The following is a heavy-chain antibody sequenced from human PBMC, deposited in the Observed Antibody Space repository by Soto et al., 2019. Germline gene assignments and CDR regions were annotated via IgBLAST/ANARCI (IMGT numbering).Heavy chain of an antibody. V-gene: IGHV3-23*01. Sequence: PGGSLRLSWASSVFTFVASAIALFRQAPGKGLEWVSGISGGGGSAFYADSVRGRFTISRDNSRNTLYLQMYGLRADDTAVYFCARGASFSWPWYYDSCGKGPLVTVSS. CDR2: ISGGGGSA. CDR3: ARGASFSWPWYYDS. D-gene: IGHD6-13*01. CDR1: VFTFVASA. J-gene: IGHJ4*02.